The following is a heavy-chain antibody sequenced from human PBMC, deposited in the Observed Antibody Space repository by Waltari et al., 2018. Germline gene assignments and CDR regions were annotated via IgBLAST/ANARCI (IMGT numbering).Heavy chain of an antibody. CDR2: INWNSGNI. CDR3: ASDAFGNSIGGVFDY. V-gene: IGHV3-9*01. Sequence: EVQLVESGGGLVQPGRSLRLSCVGSGFSFVDLAMHWVRQVPGKGLEWVSGINWNSGNIGYADSVKGRFTISRDNAKNSLYLQINSVRTEDTALYYCASDAFGNSIGGVFDYWGQGTLVNVSS. D-gene: IGHD3-3*01. CDR1: GFSFVDLA. J-gene: IGHJ4*02.